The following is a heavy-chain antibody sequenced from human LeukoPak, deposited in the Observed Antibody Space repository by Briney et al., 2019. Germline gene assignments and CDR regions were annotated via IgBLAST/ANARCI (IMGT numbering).Heavy chain of an antibody. CDR2: TYYRSKWYN. J-gene: IGHJ6*02. CDR1: GDSVSSNSAA. V-gene: IGHV6-1*01. D-gene: IGHD5-18*01. Sequence: SQTLSLTCAISGDSVSSNSAAWNWIRQSPSRGLEWLVRTYYRSKWYNDYAVSVKSRITINPDTSKNQFSLQLNSVTPEDTAVYYCARDLVAPSYGYGTFYYYYGMDVWGQGTTVTVSS. CDR3: ARDLVAPSYGYGTFYYYYGMDV.